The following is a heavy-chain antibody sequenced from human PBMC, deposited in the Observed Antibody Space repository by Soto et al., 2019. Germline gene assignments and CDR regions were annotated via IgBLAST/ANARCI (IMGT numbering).Heavy chain of an antibody. CDR3: ARCIRAVYYYYGMDV. D-gene: IGHD6-25*01. CDR2: IIPIFGTA. J-gene: IGHJ6*02. V-gene: IGHV1-69*13. CDR1: GGTFSSYA. Sequence: SVKVSCKASGGTFSSYAISWVRQAPGQGLEWMGGIIPIFGTANYAQKFQGRVTITADESTSTAYMELSSLRSEDTAVYYCARCIRAVYYYYGMDVWGQGTTVNVSS.